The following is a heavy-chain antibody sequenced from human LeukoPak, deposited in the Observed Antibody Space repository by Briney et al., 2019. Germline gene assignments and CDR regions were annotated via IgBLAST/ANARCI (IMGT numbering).Heavy chain of an antibody. Sequence: VASVKVSCKASGYTFTGYYMHWVRQAPGQGLEWMGWINPNSGGTNYAQKFQGRVTMTRDTSISTAYMELSRLRSDDTAVYYCARAFYYDSSGYYFDYWGQGTLVTVSS. D-gene: IGHD3-22*01. CDR2: INPNSGGT. J-gene: IGHJ4*02. CDR3: ARAFYYDSSGYYFDY. CDR1: GYTFTGYY. V-gene: IGHV1-2*02.